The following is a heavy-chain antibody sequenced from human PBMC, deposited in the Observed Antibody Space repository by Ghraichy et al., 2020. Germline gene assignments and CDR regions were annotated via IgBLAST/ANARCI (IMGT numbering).Heavy chain of an antibody. J-gene: IGHJ6*02. CDR2: ITSSSTTI. CDR1: GFTFSDYS. V-gene: IGHV3-48*02. D-gene: IGHD3-9*01. CDR3: APDQYDLLTEDYVMDV. Sequence: GGSLRLSCAASGFTFSDYSMNWVRQAPGKGLEWISYITSSSTTIYYADSVKGRFTISRDNAQNSLYLQISSLRDEDTAVYYCAPDQYDLLTEDYVMDVWTQGTTVTVAS.